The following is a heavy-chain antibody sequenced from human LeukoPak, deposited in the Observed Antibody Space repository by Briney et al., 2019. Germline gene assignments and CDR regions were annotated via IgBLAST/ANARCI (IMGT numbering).Heavy chain of an antibody. D-gene: IGHD2-15*01. Sequence: GVSLRLSCAASGFTFSGYAMSWVRQAPGKGLEWVSAISGSGGSTYYADSVKGRFTISRDNSKNTLYLQMNSLRAEDTAVYYCAKGGIVVVAEDYWGQGTLVTVSS. V-gene: IGHV3-23*01. CDR3: AKGGIVVVAEDY. CDR2: ISGSGGST. CDR1: GFTFSGYA. J-gene: IGHJ4*02.